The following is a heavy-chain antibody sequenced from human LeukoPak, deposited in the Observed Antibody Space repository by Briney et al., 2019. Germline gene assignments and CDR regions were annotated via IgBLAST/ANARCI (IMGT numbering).Heavy chain of an antibody. CDR2: IYYSGST. J-gene: IGHJ4*02. CDR1: GGSISSGGYY. CDR3: ARDGLRSLDY. D-gene: IGHD3-3*01. V-gene: IGHV4-31*02. Sequence: PSQTLSLTCTVSGGSISSGGYYWSWIRQHPGTGLEWIGYIYYSGSTYYNPSLKSRVTISVDTSKNQFSLKLSSVTAADTAVYYCARDGLRSLDYWGQGTLVTVSS.